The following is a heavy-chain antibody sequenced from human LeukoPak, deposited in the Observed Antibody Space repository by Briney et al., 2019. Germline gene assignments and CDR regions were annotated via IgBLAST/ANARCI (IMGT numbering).Heavy chain of an antibody. CDR1: GFTFSSYW. CDR2: IVSDGSDT. V-gene: IGHV3-74*01. D-gene: IGHD4-23*01. Sequence: PGGSLRLSCAASGFTFSSYWMNWVRQVPGKGLVWVSPIVSDGSDTNYADSVKGRFTISRDNAKNTLYLQMNSLRVEDTAVYYCARGRPHGNDYWGQGTLVTVSS. CDR3: ARGRPHGNDY. J-gene: IGHJ4*02.